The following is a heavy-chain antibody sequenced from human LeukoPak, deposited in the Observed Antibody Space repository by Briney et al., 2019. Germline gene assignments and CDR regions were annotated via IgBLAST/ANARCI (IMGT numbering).Heavy chain of an antibody. CDR2: SNPNSGGT. Sequence: ASVKVSCKASGYTFTGYYMHWVRQAPGQGLEWMGWSNPNSGGTNYAQKFQGRVTMTRDTSISTAYMELSRLRSDDTAVYYCAREKLRFLEWFRSYDAFDIWGQGTMVTVSS. D-gene: IGHD3-3*01. CDR3: AREKLRFLEWFRSYDAFDI. V-gene: IGHV1-2*02. J-gene: IGHJ3*02. CDR1: GYTFTGYY.